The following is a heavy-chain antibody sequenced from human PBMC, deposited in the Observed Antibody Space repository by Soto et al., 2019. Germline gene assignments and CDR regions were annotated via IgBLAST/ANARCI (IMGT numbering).Heavy chain of an antibody. D-gene: IGHD5-12*01. Sequence: ASVKVSCKASGYTFTGYYMHWVRQAPGQGLEWMGWINAGNGNTKYSQKFQGRVTITADKSTSTAYMELSSLRSEDTAVYYCARDSGGDRYIVATISFDYWGQGTLVTVSS. CDR2: INAGNGNT. CDR3: ARDSGGDRYIVATISFDY. J-gene: IGHJ4*02. V-gene: IGHV1-3*01. CDR1: GYTFTGYY.